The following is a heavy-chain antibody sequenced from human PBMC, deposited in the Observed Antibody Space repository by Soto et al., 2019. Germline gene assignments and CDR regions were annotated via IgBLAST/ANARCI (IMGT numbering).Heavy chain of an antibody. Sequence: QVQLQESGPGLVKPSETLSLTCTVSGGSISSYYWNWIRQPPGKGLDWMGYIYNSGNNNYNPSLQSHVPTSVDTSKDQFSWKLTSVPAADTAVYYSAAPPRYWGQGTLVTVSS. CDR3: AAPPRY. CDR2: IYNSGNN. CDR1: GGSISSYY. V-gene: IGHV4-59*01. J-gene: IGHJ4*02.